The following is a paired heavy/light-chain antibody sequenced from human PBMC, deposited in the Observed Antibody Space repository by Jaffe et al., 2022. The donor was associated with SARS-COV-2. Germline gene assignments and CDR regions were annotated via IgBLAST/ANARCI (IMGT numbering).Light chain of an antibody. CDR1: QSLISSY. V-gene: IGKV3-20*01. CDR2: GAS. CDR3: QLYGSSPPT. J-gene: IGKJ1*01. Sequence: EIVLTQSPGTLSLSPGERATLSCRASQSLISSYLAWYRQRPGQAPRLLMYGASSRATGIPDRFRGSGSGTDFTLTISRLEPEDFAVYYCQLYGSSPPTFGQGTKVEIK.
Heavy chain of an antibody. V-gene: IGHV7-4-1*02. D-gene: IGHD2-2*01. Sequence: QAQLVQSGSELKKPGASVKVSCKASGYSFSSYALNWLRQAPGQGLEWMGWISTHTGSPTYARGFTGRFVFSLDTSVSAANLQISSLRAEDTAVYFCARGCPISASCNLDDGFDVWGQGTKVTVSS. J-gene: IGHJ3*01. CDR3: ARGCPISASCNLDDGFDV. CDR2: ISTHTGSP. CDR1: GYSFSSYA.